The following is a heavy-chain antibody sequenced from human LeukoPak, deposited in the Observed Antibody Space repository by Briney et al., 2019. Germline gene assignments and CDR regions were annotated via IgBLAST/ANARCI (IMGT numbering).Heavy chain of an antibody. J-gene: IGHJ4*02. CDR1: GFTFSRYS. CDR3: ARGGSYSHYYFDY. CDR2: FTSMSRTI. V-gene: IGHV3-21*01. D-gene: IGHD1-26*01. Sequence: GGSLRLSCAASGFTFSRYSMTWVRQAPGEGLEWVSSFTSMSRTIYYADSVKGRFTISRDNSKNTLYLQMNSLRPEDTAVYYCARGGSYSHYYFDYWGQGTLVTVSS.